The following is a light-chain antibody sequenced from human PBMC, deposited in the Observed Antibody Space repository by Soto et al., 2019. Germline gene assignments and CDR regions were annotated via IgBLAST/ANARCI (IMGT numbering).Light chain of an antibody. Sequence: EIVMTQSPATLSLSSLERSTISFRASQSVSSNLAWYQQKPGQAPRLLIYGASSRATGIPDRFSGSGSGTDFTLTISRLEPEDFAVYYCQQYGSSPSTFGQGTKVDIK. V-gene: IGKV3-20*01. CDR1: QSVSSN. CDR3: QQYGSSPST. CDR2: GAS. J-gene: IGKJ1*01.